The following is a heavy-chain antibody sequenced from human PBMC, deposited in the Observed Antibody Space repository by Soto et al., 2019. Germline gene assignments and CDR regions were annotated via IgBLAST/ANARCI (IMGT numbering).Heavy chain of an antibody. CDR2: IIPIFGTA. CDR1: GGTFSSYA. V-gene: IGHV1-69*13. CDR3: ARVTAMVTYGMDV. D-gene: IGHD5-18*01. Sequence: SVKVSCKASGGTFSSYAISWVRQAPGQGLEWMGGIIPIFGTANYAQKFQGRVTITADESTSTAYMELSSLRSEDTAVYYCARVTAMVTYGMDVWGQGATVTVSS. J-gene: IGHJ6*02.